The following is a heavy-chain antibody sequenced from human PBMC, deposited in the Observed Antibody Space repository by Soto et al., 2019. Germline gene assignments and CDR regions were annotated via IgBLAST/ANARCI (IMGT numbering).Heavy chain of an antibody. CDR3: ARIISGGHFDY. CDR2: INPSGGST. Sequence: EASVKVSCKASGYTFPSYYMHSVRQAPGQGLEWMGIINPSGGSTSYAQKFQGRVTMTRDTSTSTVYMELSSLGSEDTAVYYCARIISGGHFDYWGQGTLVTVSS. J-gene: IGHJ4*02. D-gene: IGHD2-15*01. CDR1: GYTFPSYY. V-gene: IGHV1-46*01.